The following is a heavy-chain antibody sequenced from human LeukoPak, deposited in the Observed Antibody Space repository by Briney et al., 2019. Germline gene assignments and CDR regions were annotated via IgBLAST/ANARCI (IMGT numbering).Heavy chain of an antibody. CDR3: ARDSKYDSSGHAP. D-gene: IGHD3-22*01. V-gene: IGHV4-39*07. CDR2: IHYSGTA. CDR1: GGSIISTNYY. J-gene: IGHJ5*02. Sequence: SETLSLTCSVSGGSIISTNYYWAWIRQPPGKGLEWIGSIHYSGTAYYGATLSGRATISVDTSKNQFSLKVSDVTAADTAVYYCARDSKYDSSGHAPWGQGTLLTVSS.